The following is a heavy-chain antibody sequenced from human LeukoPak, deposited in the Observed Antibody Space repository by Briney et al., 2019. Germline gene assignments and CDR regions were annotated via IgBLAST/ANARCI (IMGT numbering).Heavy chain of an antibody. CDR3: VALLRGIGY. CDR2: SRNEGHSYST. J-gene: IGHJ4*02. Sequence: GGSLRLSCAVSGFTFSDHYMDWVRQAPGKGLEWIGRSRNEGHSYSTVFAASVRGRASLSRDHSRNSLYLQINSLRTDDTAVYYCVALLRGIGYWGQGTLVTVSS. D-gene: IGHD3-10*01. CDR1: GFTFSDHY. V-gene: IGHV3-72*01.